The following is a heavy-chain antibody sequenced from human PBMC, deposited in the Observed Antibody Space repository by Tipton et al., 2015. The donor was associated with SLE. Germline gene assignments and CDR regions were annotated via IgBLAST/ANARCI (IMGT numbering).Heavy chain of an antibody. V-gene: IGHV4-34*01. CDR1: GGSFSGYF. Sequence: TLSLTCAVYGGSFSGYFWTWIRQPPGKGLEWIGEINHSGSTNYNPSLKRRVTVSVDPSKNQFSLNLSSVTAANTAVYYCARETTGDTYYYFGMDVWGPGTTVPVSS. CDR2: INHSGST. D-gene: IGHD7-27*01. J-gene: IGHJ6*02. CDR3: ARETTGDTYYYFGMDV.